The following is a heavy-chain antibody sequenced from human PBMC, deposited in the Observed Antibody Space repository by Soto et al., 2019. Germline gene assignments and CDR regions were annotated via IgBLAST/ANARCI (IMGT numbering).Heavy chain of an antibody. CDR1: GYTFTSYG. CDR3: ARVFPYYDISMAPNWFDP. J-gene: IGHJ5*02. D-gene: IGHD3-9*01. CDR2: ISAYNGNT. V-gene: IGHV1-18*01. Sequence: RASVKVSCKASGYTFTSYGISWVRQAPGQGLEWMGWISAYNGNTNYAQKLQGRVTMTTDTSTSTAYMELRSLRSDDTAVYYCARVFPYYDISMAPNWFDPWGQGTLVTVSS.